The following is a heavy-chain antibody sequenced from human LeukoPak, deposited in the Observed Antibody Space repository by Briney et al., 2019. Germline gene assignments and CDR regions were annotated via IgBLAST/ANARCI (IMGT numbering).Heavy chain of an antibody. Sequence: GESLKISCKASGYIFTSYGISWVRQAPGQGLEWMGWISAYNGSTNYVQKLQGRVTMTTDTSTSTAYMELRSLRSDDTAVYYCARDVGYCSSTSCHNHFDYWGQGTLVTVSS. CDR2: ISAYNGST. V-gene: IGHV1-18*01. CDR3: ARDVGYCSSTSCHNHFDY. CDR1: GYIFTSYG. D-gene: IGHD2-2*02. J-gene: IGHJ4*02.